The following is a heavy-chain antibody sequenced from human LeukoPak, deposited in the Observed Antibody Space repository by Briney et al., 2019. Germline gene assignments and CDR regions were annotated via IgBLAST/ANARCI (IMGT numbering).Heavy chain of an antibody. CDR3: AREAAGSYYVSAFDI. V-gene: IGHV1-2*02. CDR1: GYTFTSYD. CDR2: INPNSGGA. D-gene: IGHD1-26*01. Sequence: GASVKVSCKASGYTFTSYDINWVRQATGQGLEWMGWINPNSGGANYAQKFQGGVTMTRDTSISTAYMELSRLRSDDTAVYYCAREAAGSYYVSAFDIWGQGTMVTVSS. J-gene: IGHJ3*02.